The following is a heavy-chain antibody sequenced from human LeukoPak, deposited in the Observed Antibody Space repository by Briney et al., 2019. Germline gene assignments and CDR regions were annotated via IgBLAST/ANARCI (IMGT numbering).Heavy chain of an antibody. J-gene: IGHJ4*02. CDR2: ISGSGGST. D-gene: IGHD3-10*01. V-gene: IGHV3-23*01. Sequence: GGSLRLSCAAAGVTISSKYMSWVGQAPGKGGEGGSAISGSGGSTYYADSVKGRFTISRDNSKNTLYLQMNSLRAEDTAVYYCATPLWFGELFLDYWGQGTLVTVSS. CDR3: ATPLWFGELFLDY. CDR1: GVTISSKY.